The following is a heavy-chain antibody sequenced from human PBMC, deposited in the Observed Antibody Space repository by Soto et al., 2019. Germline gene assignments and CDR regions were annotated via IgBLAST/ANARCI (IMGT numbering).Heavy chain of an antibody. V-gene: IGHV3-48*02. CDR3: ARGSSTWAYYFDF. CDR1: GFTFSSYS. J-gene: IGHJ4*02. Sequence: EVHLVESGGGLVQPGGSLRLSCAASGFTFSSYSLNWVRQAPGKGLEWVSYITSSGTTVYCADSVRGRFTISRDNAKNSLYLQMNSLRDDDAAVYYCARGSSTWAYYFDFWGQGTLVTVSS. D-gene: IGHD6-13*01. CDR2: ITSSGTTV.